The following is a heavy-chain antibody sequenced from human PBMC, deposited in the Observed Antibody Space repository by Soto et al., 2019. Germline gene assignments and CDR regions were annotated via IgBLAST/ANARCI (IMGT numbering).Heavy chain of an antibody. CDR2: ISWNSGSI. CDR1: GFTFDDYA. Sequence: EVQLVESGGGLVQPGRSLRLSCAASGFTFDDYAMHWVRQAPGKGLEWVSGISWNSGSIGYADSVKGRFTISRDNAKNSLYLQMNSLRAEDTALYYCAKAGGAWGAEYFQHWGQGTLVTVSS. D-gene: IGHD3-10*01. CDR3: AKAGGAWGAEYFQH. J-gene: IGHJ1*01. V-gene: IGHV3-9*01.